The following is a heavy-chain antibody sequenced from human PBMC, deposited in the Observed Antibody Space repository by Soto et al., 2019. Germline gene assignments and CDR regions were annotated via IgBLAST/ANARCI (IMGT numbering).Heavy chain of an antibody. J-gene: IGHJ3*02. Sequence: GGSLRLSCAASGFTFSSYSMNWVRQAPGKGLEWVSYISSSSSTIYYADSVKGRFTISRDNAKNSLYLQMNSLRAEDTAVYYCARDLGYGDPDAFDIWGQGTMATVSS. CDR1: GFTFSSYS. CDR2: ISSSSSTI. D-gene: IGHD4-17*01. V-gene: IGHV3-48*01. CDR3: ARDLGYGDPDAFDI.